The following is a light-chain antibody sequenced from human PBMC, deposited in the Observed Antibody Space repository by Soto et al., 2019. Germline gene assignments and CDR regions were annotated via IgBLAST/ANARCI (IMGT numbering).Light chain of an antibody. Sequence: MTQSPSTLSASLGDRVTITCRASQSISSWLSWYQQKPGQAPRLLIFRASSRASGIPARFSGGGSGTDFTLTISSLQSEDFAVYYCQQRSNWPITFGQGTRLEI. CDR1: QSISSW. V-gene: IGKV3-15*01. CDR3: QQRSNWPIT. CDR2: RAS. J-gene: IGKJ5*01.